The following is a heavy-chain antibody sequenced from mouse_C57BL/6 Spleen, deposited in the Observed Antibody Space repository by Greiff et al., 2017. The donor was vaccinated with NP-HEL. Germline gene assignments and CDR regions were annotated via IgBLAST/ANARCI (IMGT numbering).Heavy chain of an antibody. CDR3: ARPPYYGRAMDY. CDR1: GYTFTSYW. Sequence: QVQLQQPGAELVRPGTSVKLSCKASGYTFTSYWMHWVKQRPGQGLEWIGVIDPSDSYTNYNQKFKGKATLTVDTSSSTAYMQLSSLTSEDSAVYYCARPPYYGRAMDYWGQGTSVTVSS. D-gene: IGHD1-1*01. V-gene: IGHV1-59*01. CDR2: IDPSDSYT. J-gene: IGHJ4*01.